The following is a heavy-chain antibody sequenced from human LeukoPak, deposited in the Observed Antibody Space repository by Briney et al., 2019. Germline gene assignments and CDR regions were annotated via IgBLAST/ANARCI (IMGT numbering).Heavy chain of an antibody. J-gene: IGHJ5*01. V-gene: IGHV3-7*01. Sequence: GESLRLSCSASGFTLCNAWTSWVRQAPVRGLEWVANIKPDGSEIYYVASVKGRFTISRDNAKNAVYLHMNSLRPEDTAIYYCARDKVGGPTKFDSWGQGIRVTVSS. CDR3: ARDKVGGPTKFDS. CDR2: IKPDGSEI. CDR1: GFTLCNAW. D-gene: IGHD3-16*01.